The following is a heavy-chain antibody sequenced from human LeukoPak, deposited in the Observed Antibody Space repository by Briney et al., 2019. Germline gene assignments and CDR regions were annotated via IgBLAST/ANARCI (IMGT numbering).Heavy chain of an antibody. J-gene: IGHJ6*03. Sequence: GGSLRLSCAASGFTFSSYSMNWVRQAPGKGLEWVSSITSTGTYTFYADSVKGRFTISRDNSKNSLYLQMISLRAEDTAIYYCARDPYSGSYGDSYYYYMDVWGKGTTVTISS. V-gene: IGHV3-21*01. D-gene: IGHD1-26*01. CDR1: GFTFSSYS. CDR3: ARDPYSGSYGDSYYYYMDV. CDR2: ITSTGTYT.